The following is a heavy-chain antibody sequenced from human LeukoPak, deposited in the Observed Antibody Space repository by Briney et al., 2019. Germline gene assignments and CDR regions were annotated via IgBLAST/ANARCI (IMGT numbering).Heavy chain of an antibody. CDR2: IYSGGST. Sequence: PGGSLRLSCAASGFTVSSNYMSRVRQAPGKGLEWVSVIYSGGSTYYADSVKGRFTISRDNSKNTLYLQMNSLRAEDTAVYYCARPYSSSSGVDYWGQGTLVTVSS. V-gene: IGHV3-66*04. D-gene: IGHD6-6*01. CDR1: GFTVSSNY. CDR3: ARPYSSSSGVDY. J-gene: IGHJ4*02.